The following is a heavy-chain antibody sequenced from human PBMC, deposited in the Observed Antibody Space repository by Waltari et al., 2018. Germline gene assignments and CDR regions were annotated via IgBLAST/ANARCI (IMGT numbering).Heavy chain of an antibody. CDR3: ARQYYYDSSGYYPYFYYYYYMDV. Sequence: QLQLQESGPGLVKPSETLSLTCTVSGGSISSSSYYWGWIRQPPGKGLEWLGSIYYSGSTYYNPSLKSRVTISVDTSKNQFSLKLSSVTAADTAVYYCARQYYYDSSGYYPYFYYYYYMDVWGKGTTVTISS. V-gene: IGHV4-39*07. CDR1: GGSISSSSYY. J-gene: IGHJ6*03. CDR2: IYYSGST. D-gene: IGHD3-22*01.